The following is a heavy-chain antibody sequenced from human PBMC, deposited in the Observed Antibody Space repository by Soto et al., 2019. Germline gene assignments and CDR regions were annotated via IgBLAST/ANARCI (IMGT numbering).Heavy chain of an antibody. V-gene: IGHV3-23*01. D-gene: IGHD2-15*01. CDR1: GXXFSXXX. J-gene: IGHJ4*02. CDR3: APRIIYGYCSGGSCYQPLDY. Sequence: EVQLLESGGGLVQPGGSLXLSCAXSGXXFSXXXXNWVRQAPGKGLEWVSAISGSGGTTYYADSVKGRFTISRDNSKNTLYLQMNSLRAEDTAVYFCAPRIIYGYCSGGSCYQPLDYWGQGTLVTVSS. CDR2: ISGSGGTT.